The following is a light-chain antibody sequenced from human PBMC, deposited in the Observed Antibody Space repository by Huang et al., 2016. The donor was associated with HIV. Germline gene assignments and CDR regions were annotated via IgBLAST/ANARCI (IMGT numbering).Light chain of an antibody. V-gene: IGKV3-11*01. CDR2: DAS. CDR1: QSVSSY. CDR3: QQRSNSFLT. J-gene: IGKJ4*01. Sequence: EIVLTQSPATLSLSPGERATLSCRASQSVSSYLAWYQQKPGQAPRLLIDDASNRATGIPARFSCSGSGTDFTLTISSLEPEDFAVYYCQQRSNSFLTFGGGTKVEIK.